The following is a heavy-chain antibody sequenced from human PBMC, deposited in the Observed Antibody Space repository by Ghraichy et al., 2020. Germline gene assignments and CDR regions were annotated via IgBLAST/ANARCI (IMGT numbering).Heavy chain of an antibody. CDR1: GLTFSSYA. CDR3: VNTPTATMIEDESFQH. D-gene: IGHD3-10*02. Sequence: GGSLRLSCSASGLTFSSYAMHWVRQALGKGLEYVSAISSNGGSPYYADSVKGRFTISRDNPKNTLYLQMSSLRAEDTAVYYCVNTPTATMIEDESFQHWGQSALVTVAS. CDR2: ISSNGGSP. J-gene: IGHJ1*01. V-gene: IGHV3-64D*06.